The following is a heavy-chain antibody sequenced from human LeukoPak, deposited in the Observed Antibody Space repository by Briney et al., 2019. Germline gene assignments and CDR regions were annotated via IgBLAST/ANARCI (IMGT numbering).Heavy chain of an antibody. V-gene: IGHV4-31*03. J-gene: IGHJ4*02. CDR2: IYYSGGT. CDR1: GGSISSGGYY. Sequence: SETLSLTCTVSGGSISSGGYYWSWIRQHPGKGLEWIGYIYYSGGTYYNPSLKSRVTISVDTSKNQFSLKLSSVTAADTAVYYCARDRAGGYYGQYFDYWGQGTLVTVSS. D-gene: IGHD3-22*01. CDR3: ARDRAGGYYGQYFDY.